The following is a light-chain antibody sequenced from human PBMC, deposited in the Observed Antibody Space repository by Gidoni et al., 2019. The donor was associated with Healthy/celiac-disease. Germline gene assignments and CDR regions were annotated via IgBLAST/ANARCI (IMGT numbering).Light chain of an antibody. CDR2: AAS. CDR3: QQSYSTPT. J-gene: IGKJ1*01. Sequence: DIQMSQSPSSLSASVGDRVTITCRASQSISSYLNWYQQKPGKAPKLLIYAASSLQRGVPSRFSGSGSGTDFTLTISSLQPEDFANYYCQQSYSTPTFGQGTKVEIK. V-gene: IGKV1-39*01. CDR1: QSISSY.